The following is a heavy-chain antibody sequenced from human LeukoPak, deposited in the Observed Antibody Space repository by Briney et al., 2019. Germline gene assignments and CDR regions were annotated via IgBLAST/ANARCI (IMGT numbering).Heavy chain of an antibody. V-gene: IGHV3-7*01. Sequence: GGSLRLSCVGSGFVFTSFWMSWVRQAPGKGPEWVANIKEDGREKYYVDSAKGRFTISRDNAKNSLDLQMNNLRVEDTAVYYCATSQTTSGRYGNAFDIWGQGTTVTVSS. D-gene: IGHD6-19*01. CDR1: GFVFTSFW. CDR2: IKEDGREK. J-gene: IGHJ3*02. CDR3: ATSQTTSGRYGNAFDI.